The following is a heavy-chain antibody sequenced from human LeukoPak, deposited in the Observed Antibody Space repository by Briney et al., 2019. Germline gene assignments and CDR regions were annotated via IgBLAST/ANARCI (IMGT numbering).Heavy chain of an antibody. CDR1: GFTFSSYW. D-gene: IGHD3-3*01. J-gene: IGHJ4*02. V-gene: IGHV3-74*01. Sequence: PGWSLRLSCAASGFTFSSYWMHWVRQAPGKGLVWVSRIKTDGSSTNYADSVKGRFTISRDNAKNTLYLQMSSLRAEDTAVYYCARQDFWSGYSILPDYWGQGTLVTVSS. CDR2: IKTDGSST. CDR3: ARQDFWSGYSILPDY.